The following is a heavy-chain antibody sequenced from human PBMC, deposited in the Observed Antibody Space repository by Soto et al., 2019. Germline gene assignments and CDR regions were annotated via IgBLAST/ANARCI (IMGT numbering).Heavy chain of an antibody. CDR2: ISTDGGGT. Sequence: EVQLVESGGGLVQPGGSLRLSCAASGFSFTSYAMHWVRQAPGKGLQYVAAISTDGGGTYYTYSVKVRFISSRDHSKSTLYLQMGSLRGEDMAVYYCARYGSGSAYDHGGQGTLVTVSS. D-gene: IGHD3-10*01. V-gene: IGHV3-64*01. J-gene: IGHJ4*02. CDR3: ARYGSGSAYDH. CDR1: GFSFTSYA.